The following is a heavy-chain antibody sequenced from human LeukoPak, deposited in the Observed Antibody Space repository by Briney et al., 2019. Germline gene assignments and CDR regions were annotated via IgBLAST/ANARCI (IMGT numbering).Heavy chain of an antibody. V-gene: IGHV4-39*07. CDR1: GGSISSTTYY. Sequence: PSETLSLTCTVSGGSISSTTYYWAWIRQPPGKGLEWIGSIYKTGSTNYSPSLKSRVTISVDTSKNQFSLKLSSVTAADTAVYYCDYYDSSGQDYWGQGTLVTVSS. CDR3: DYYDSSGQDY. J-gene: IGHJ4*02. D-gene: IGHD3-22*01. CDR2: IYKTGST.